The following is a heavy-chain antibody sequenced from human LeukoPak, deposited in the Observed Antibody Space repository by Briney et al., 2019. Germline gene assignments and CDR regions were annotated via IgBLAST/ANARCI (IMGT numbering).Heavy chain of an antibody. CDR1: GNSFTNYW. D-gene: IGHD1-26*01. CDR3: ARRAYSGSYYTHLDY. J-gene: IGHJ4*02. CDR2: IYPGDSHT. V-gene: IGHV5-51*01. Sequence: GASLKISCEASGNSFTNYWNGWVRQMPGEGVELMGIIYPGDSHTRYNPSFQGQVTTSADKSISTAYLQWSSLQASDTAMYYCARRAYSGSYYTHLDYWGQGTLVTVSS.